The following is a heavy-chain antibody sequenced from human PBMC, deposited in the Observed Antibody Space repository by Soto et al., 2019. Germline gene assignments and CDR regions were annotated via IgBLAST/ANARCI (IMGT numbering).Heavy chain of an antibody. V-gene: IGHV3-48*01. Sequence: PGGSLRLSCAASGGPFSSYSMNWVRQAPGKGLEWVSYISSSSSTIYYADSVKGRFTISRDNAKNSLYLQMNSLRAEDTAVYYCATHLVRGVINWGQGTLVTVSS. CDR3: ATHLVRGVIN. J-gene: IGHJ4*02. CDR2: ISSSSSTI. CDR1: GGPFSSYS. D-gene: IGHD3-10*01.